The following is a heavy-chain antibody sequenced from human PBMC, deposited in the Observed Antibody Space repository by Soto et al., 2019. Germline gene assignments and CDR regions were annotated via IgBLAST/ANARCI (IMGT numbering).Heavy chain of an antibody. CDR3: ARDRRAVKHYYEIDSYAYYLDY. CDR2: VSHDGNYK. Sequence: QVQLVESGGGVVQPGRSLRLSCAASGSTFSTYAMHWVRQAPGKGLEWVAVVSHDGNYKHYADSVRGRFTISRDNRRNELYLQMHSLRGEDTAVYYCARDRRAVKHYYEIDSYAYYLDYWGQGTLVTVSS. D-gene: IGHD3-22*01. V-gene: IGHV3-30-3*01. CDR1: GSTFSTYA. J-gene: IGHJ4*02.